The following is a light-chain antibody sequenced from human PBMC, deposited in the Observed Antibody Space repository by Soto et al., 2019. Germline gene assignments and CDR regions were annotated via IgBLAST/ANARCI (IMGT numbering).Light chain of an antibody. CDR3: QQYNTYST. Sequence: DIQLTQSPSTLSAAVGDSVTITCLSSQNIRNLLSWYQQKPGKAPKPLIYDASTLKTGVPSRFSGSGSGSEFNFTITGLQPDDFATYFCQQYNTYSTFGQGTRLEI. V-gene: IGKV1-5*01. CDR1: QNIRNL. CDR2: DAS. J-gene: IGKJ5*01.